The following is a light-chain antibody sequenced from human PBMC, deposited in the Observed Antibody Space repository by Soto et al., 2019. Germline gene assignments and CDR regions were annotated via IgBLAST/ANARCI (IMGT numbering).Light chain of an antibody. V-gene: IGKV3-11*01. CDR1: QNISKY. CDR3: QQRSNWTRT. Sequence: EIVLTQSPATLSLSPGIRATLSCRASQNISKYLIWYQQKPGQAPRLLIYDVSNRATGIPARFSGSGSGTDFTLTISSLQNEDFAVYYCQQRSNWTRTFGQGTKVDIK. J-gene: IGKJ1*01. CDR2: DVS.